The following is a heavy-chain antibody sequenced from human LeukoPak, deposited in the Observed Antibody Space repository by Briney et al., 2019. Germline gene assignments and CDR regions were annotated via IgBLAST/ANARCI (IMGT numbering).Heavy chain of an antibody. CDR3: ARRKQQLVRGPYYFDY. Sequence: AGGSLRLSCAASGFTFNTYSMSWVRQPPGKGLEWIGEINHSGSTNYNPSLKSRVTISVDTSKNQFSLKLSSVTAADTAVYYCARRKQQLVRGPYYFDYWGQGTLVTVSS. CDR1: GFTFNTYS. J-gene: IGHJ4*02. D-gene: IGHD6-13*01. CDR2: INHSGST. V-gene: IGHV4-34*01.